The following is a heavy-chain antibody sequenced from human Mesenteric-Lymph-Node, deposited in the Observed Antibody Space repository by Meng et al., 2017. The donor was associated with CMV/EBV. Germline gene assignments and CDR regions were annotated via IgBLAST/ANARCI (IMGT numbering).Heavy chain of an antibody. CDR1: GFTFGGYG. D-gene: IGHD2-2*01. Sequence: GFTFGGYGMHWVRQAPGKGLEWVAVIWYDGSNKYYADSVKGRFTISRDNSKNTLYLQMNSLRAEDTAVYYCAKDRGYCSSTSCPIDYWGQGTLVTVSS. V-gene: IGHV3-33*06. CDR3: AKDRGYCSSTSCPIDY. J-gene: IGHJ4*02. CDR2: IWYDGSNK.